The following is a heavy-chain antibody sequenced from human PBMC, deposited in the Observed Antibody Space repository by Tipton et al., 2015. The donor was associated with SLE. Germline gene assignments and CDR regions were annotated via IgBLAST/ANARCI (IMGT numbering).Heavy chain of an antibody. J-gene: IGHJ2*01. Sequence: TLSLTCTVSGGSISSYYWSWIRQPPGKGLEWIGYIYYSGSTNYNPSLKSRVTISVDTSKSQFSLKLTSVTAADTAVYYCARDGLGISWYFDLWGRGTLVTVSS. D-gene: IGHD3/OR15-3a*01. CDR1: GGSISSYY. V-gene: IGHV4-59*01. CDR3: ARDGLGISWYFDL. CDR2: IYYSGST.